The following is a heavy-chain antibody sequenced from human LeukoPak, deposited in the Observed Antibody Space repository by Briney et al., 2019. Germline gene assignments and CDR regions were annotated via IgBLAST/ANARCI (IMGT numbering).Heavy chain of an antibody. V-gene: IGHV4-59*01. CDR3: AKYSGHDTSGYYESRAFDI. Sequence: SETLSLTCTVSGDSISSDHWSWIRQPPGKGLEWIGYIYYSGNTNYNPSLKSRVTISVDTSKNQFSLKLSSVTAADTAVYYCAKYSGHDTSGYYESRAFDIWSQGTMVTVSS. CDR2: IYYSGNT. D-gene: IGHD3-22*01. CDR1: GDSISSDH. J-gene: IGHJ3*02.